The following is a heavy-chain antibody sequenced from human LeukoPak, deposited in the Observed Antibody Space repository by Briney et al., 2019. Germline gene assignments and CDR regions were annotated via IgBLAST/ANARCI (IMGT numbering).Heavy chain of an antibody. D-gene: IGHD5-18*01. J-gene: IGHJ6*03. V-gene: IGHV4-61*02. CDR3: ARDEHTAMGDYYYYYMDV. CDR1: GGSISSGSYY. Sequence: SETLSLTCTVSGGSISSGSYYWSWIRQPAGKGLEWIGRIYTSGSTNYNPSLKSRVTISVDTSKNQFSLKLSSVTAADTAVYYCARDEHTAMGDYYYYYMDVWGKGTTVTISS. CDR2: IYTSGST.